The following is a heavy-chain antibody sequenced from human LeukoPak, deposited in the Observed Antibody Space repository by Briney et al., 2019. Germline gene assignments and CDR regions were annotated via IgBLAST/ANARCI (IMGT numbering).Heavy chain of an antibody. Sequence: SETLSLTCTVSGGSITNTNYYWAWIRQPPGEGLEWIGSVYHSGITYYTPSLKSRVSISVDTSKNQHSLKVTSVTAADTAVYYCAREWQYQFDYWGQGSLVTVSS. CDR1: GGSITNTNYY. CDR3: AREWQYQFDY. J-gene: IGHJ4*02. CDR2: VYHSGIT. D-gene: IGHD4-11*01. V-gene: IGHV4-39*07.